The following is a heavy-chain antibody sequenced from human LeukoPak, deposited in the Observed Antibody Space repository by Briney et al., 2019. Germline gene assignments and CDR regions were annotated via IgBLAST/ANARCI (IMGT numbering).Heavy chain of an antibody. D-gene: IGHD6-19*01. J-gene: IGHJ4*02. CDR2: IYYSGST. CDR1: GGSISSGGYY. Sequence: SQTLSLTCTVSGGSISSGGYYWSWIRQHPGKGLEWIGYIYYSGSTYYNPSLKSRVTISVDTSKNQFSLRLSSVTAADTAVYYCARPYSGWYGGGYFDYWGQGTQVTVSS. CDR3: ARPYSGWYGGGYFDY. V-gene: IGHV4-31*03.